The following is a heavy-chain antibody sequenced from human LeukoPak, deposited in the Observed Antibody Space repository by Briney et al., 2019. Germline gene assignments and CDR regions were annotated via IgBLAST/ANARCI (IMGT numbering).Heavy chain of an antibody. CDR3: ARGFNDYGDY. CDR2: MNPNSGNT. J-gene: IGHJ4*02. D-gene: IGHD4-17*01. Sequence: ASVKVSCKTSGYTFTSYDINWVRQATGQGLEWMGWMNPNSGNTGYAQKFQGRVTMTRDTSINTAYMELSGLRSEDTAVYYCARGFNDYGDYWGQGTLVTVSS. V-gene: IGHV1-8*01. CDR1: GYTFTSYD.